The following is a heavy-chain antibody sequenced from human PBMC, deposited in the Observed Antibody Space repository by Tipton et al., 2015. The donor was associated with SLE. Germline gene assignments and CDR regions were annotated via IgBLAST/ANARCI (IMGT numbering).Heavy chain of an antibody. CDR2: IDGSSNTR. CDR1: GFSFRSYS. D-gene: IGHD3-16*01. J-gene: IGHJ6*02. Sequence: SLRLSCAASGFSFRSYSMNWVRQAPGKGLEWLSYIDGSSNTRYYADSVKGRFTISRDNAKNSLYLQMNSLRAEDTAVYYCARDERRGIYYYYGMDVWGQGTTVTVSS. V-gene: IGHV3-48*01. CDR3: ARDERRGIYYYYGMDV.